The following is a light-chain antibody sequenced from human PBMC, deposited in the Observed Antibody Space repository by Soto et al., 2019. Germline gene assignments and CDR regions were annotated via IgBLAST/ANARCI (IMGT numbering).Light chain of an antibody. J-gene: IGKJ1*01. CDR3: QQYNSYSEA. Sequence: DIQMTQSPATLSASVGDRVTIPCRASQSISSWLAWYQQKPGKAPKLLIYKASTLKSGVPSRFSGSGSGTEFTLTISSLQPDDFATYYCQQYNSYSEAFGQGTKV. CDR2: KAS. CDR1: QSISSW. V-gene: IGKV1-5*03.